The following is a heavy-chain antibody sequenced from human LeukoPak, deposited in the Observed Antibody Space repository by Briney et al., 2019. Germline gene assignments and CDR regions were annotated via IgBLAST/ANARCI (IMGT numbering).Heavy chain of an antibody. D-gene: IGHD4-17*01. CDR2: ISSSGSTI. J-gene: IGHJ5*02. V-gene: IGHV3-48*03. Sequence: GGSLRLSCAASGFTFSSYEMNWVRQAPGKGLEWVSYISSSGSTIYYADSVKGRFTISRDNAKNSLYLQMNSLRAEDTALYYCARPFGGDYGDYKGNWFDPWGQGTLVTVSS. CDR3: ARPFGGDYGDYKGNWFDP. CDR1: GFTFSSYE.